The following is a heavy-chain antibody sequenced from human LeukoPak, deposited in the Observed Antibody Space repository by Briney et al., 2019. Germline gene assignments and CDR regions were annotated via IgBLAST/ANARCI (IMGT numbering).Heavy chain of an antibody. D-gene: IGHD6-13*01. CDR3: AKTEGSSWNLDY. CDR2: ISGSGGST. J-gene: IGHJ4*02. CDR1: GFTFSSYG. Sequence: GGSLRLSCAASGFTFSSYGMSWVRQAPGKGLEWVSAISGSGGSTYYANSVKGRFTVSRDNSKNTLYLQMNSLRAEDTAVYYCAKTEGSSWNLDYWGQGTLVTVSS. V-gene: IGHV3-23*01.